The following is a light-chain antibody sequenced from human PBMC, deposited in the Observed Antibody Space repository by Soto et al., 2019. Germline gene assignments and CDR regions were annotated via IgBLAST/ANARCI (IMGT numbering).Light chain of an antibody. CDR1: TANIGKNF. CDR2: NND. J-gene: IGLJ1*01. Sequence: QSVLTQPPSASGTPGQRVTVSCSGNTANIGKNFVYWYQQLPGTAPRLLIYNNDRRPSGVPDRFSGSKSGTSASLAISGLRSEDEADYYCATWDDRQSGRVLGTGTKVHRP. CDR3: ATWDDRQSGRV. V-gene: IGLV1-47*02.